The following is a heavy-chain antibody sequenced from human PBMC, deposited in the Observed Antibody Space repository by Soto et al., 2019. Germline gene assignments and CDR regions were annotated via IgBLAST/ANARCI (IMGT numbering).Heavy chain of an antibody. CDR3: ARDRRYSSGGSCYDFDY. CDR1: GFTFSSYE. CDR2: ISSSGSTI. Sequence: GGSLRLSCAASGFTFSSYEMNWVRQAPGKGLEWVSYISSSGSTIYYADSVKGRFTISRDNAKNSLYLQMNSLRAEDTAVYYCARDRRYSSGGSCYDFDYWGQGTLVTVSS. J-gene: IGHJ4*02. D-gene: IGHD2-15*01. V-gene: IGHV3-48*03.